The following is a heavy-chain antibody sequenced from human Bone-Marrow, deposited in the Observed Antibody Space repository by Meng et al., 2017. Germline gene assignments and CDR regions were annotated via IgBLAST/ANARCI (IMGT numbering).Heavy chain of an antibody. CDR1: W. Sequence: WMGWVLQAPVKGLEWVANIKQDGSEKYYVDSVKGRFTISRDNAKNSLYLQMNSLRAEDTAVYYCARALVRGYYDILTGSDRSQLFDYWGQGTLVTVSS. CDR3: ARALVRGYYDILTGSDRSQLFDY. D-gene: IGHD3-9*01. V-gene: IGHV3-7*01. J-gene: IGHJ4*02. CDR2: IKQDGSEK.